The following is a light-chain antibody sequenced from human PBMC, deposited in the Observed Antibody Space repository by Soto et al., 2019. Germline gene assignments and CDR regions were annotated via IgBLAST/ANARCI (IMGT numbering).Light chain of an antibody. CDR1: QSISSW. J-gene: IGKJ1*01. CDR3: QQYNSYPWT. CDR2: KAS. V-gene: IGKV1-5*03. Sequence: DIQMTQSPSTLSASVGDRVTITCRASQSISSWLAWYQQKPGKAPNLLIYKASSLESGVPSRFSGSASGTEFTLTISSLQPDDFATYYCQQYNSYPWTF.